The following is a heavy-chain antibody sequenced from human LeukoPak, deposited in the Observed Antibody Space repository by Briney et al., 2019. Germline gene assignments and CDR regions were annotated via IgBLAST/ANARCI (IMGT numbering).Heavy chain of an antibody. J-gene: IGHJ6*02. CDR1: GFTFSSYA. CDR3: ARDSLVGASYYYYGMDV. Sequence: PGGSLRLSCAASGFTFSSYAMSWVRQAPGKGLEWVSAISGSGGSTYYADSVKGRFTISRDNSKNTLYLQMNSLRAEDTAVYYCARDSLVGASYYYYGMDVWGQGTTVTVSS. CDR2: ISGSGGST. D-gene: IGHD1-26*01. V-gene: IGHV3-23*01.